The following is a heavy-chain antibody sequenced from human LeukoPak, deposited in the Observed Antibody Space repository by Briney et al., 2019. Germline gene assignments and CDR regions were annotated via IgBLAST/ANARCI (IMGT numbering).Heavy chain of an antibody. CDR1: GGSISSYY. D-gene: IGHD2-15*01. CDR3: AGGVVAALDFDY. J-gene: IGHJ4*02. CDR2: IYYSGST. V-gene: IGHV4-59*01. Sequence: SETLSLTCTVSGGSISSYYWSWIRQPPGKGLEWIGYIYYSGSTNYNSSLKSRVTISVDTSKNQFSLKLGSVTAADTAVYYCAGGVVAALDFDYWGQGTLVTVSS.